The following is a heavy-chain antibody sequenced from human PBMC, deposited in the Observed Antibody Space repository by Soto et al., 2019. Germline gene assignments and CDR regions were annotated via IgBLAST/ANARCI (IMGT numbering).Heavy chain of an antibody. J-gene: IGHJ2*01. D-gene: IGHD3-22*01. V-gene: IGHV1-69*06. CDR1: EDTFRNYA. CDR3: ASTKYDSSAYYYWSLGL. Sequence: QVELVQSGAEVKKPGSSVKVSCQASEDTFRNYAISWVRQAPGQGLEWMGGIIPIFGTANYAQKFQVRVTITADTSANTVYLELSSLRSEDTAVYYCASTKYDSSAYYYWSLGLCCRGTLVSVSS. CDR2: IIPIFGTA.